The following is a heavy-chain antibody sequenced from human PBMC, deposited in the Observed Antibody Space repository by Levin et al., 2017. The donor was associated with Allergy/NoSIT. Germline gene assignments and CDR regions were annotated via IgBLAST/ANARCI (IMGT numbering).Heavy chain of an antibody. D-gene: IGHD2-15*01. J-gene: IGHJ4*02. CDR3: ARGVVVAATNFDY. Sequence: QPGGSLRLSCAASGFTFSSYSMNWVRQAPGKGLEWVSYISSSSSTIYYADSVKGRFTISRDNAKNSLYLQMNSLRAEDTAVYYCARGVVVAATNFDYWGQGTLVTVSS. CDR1: GFTFSSYS. V-gene: IGHV3-48*01. CDR2: ISSSSSTI.